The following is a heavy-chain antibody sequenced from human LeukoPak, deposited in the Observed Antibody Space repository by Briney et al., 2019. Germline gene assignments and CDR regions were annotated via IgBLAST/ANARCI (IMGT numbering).Heavy chain of an antibody. J-gene: IGHJ4*02. D-gene: IGHD2-15*01. CDR1: GFTFSSYW. CDR3: ARWSSYGGNGGLDY. Sequence: GGSLRLSCAASGFTFSSYWMSWVRQAPGKGLEWVANIKQDGSEKYYVDSVKGRFTISRDNAKNSLYLQMNSLRAEDTAVYYCARWSSYGGNGGLDYWGQGTLVTVSS. V-gene: IGHV3-7*03. CDR2: IKQDGSEK.